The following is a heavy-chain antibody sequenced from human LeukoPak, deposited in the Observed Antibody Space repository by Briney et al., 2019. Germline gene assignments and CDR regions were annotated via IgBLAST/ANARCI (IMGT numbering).Heavy chain of an antibody. CDR3: ARGWMKDAFDI. V-gene: IGHV4-59*01. J-gene: IGHJ3*02. CDR1: GGSISSYY. D-gene: IGHD5-12*01. Sequence: PSETLSLTCTVSGGSISSYYWSWIRQPPGKGLEWIGYIYYSVSTNYNPSLKSRVTISVDTSKNQFSLKLSSVTAADTAVYYCARGWMKDAFDIWGQGTMVTVSS. CDR2: IYYSVST.